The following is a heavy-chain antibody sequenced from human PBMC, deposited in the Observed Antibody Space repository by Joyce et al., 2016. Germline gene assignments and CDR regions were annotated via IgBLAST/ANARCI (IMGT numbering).Heavy chain of an antibody. D-gene: IGHD2/OR15-2a*01. CDR2: IHYGGST. J-gene: IGHJ5*02. CDR3: AKARRNNGGWFDP. V-gene: IGHV4-30-4*01. Sequence: QVQLQESGPGLVKPSQTLSLTCTVSGGSIRSGDYYWSLIRQPPGKGLEWIGYIHYGGSTYYNPSLKRRVTISVDTSKNQFSLRLSSVTAADTAVYYCAKARRNNGGWFDPWGQGTLVTVSS. CDR1: GGSIRSGDYY.